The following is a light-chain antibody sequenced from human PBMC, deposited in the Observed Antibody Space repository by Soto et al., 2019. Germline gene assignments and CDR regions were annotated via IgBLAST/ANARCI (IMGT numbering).Light chain of an antibody. CDR1: QSVLYSSNDKNY. CDR3: QQYYSSPFT. V-gene: IGKV4-1*01. CDR2: WAS. Sequence: DIVMTQSPDSLAVSLGERATINCKSSQSVLYSSNDKNYLAWYQQKAGQPPKLLIYWASTRYSGVPDRFSGSGSGTYFTLTISSLQAEDVAVYHCQQYYSSPFTFGGGTKVEIK. J-gene: IGKJ4*01.